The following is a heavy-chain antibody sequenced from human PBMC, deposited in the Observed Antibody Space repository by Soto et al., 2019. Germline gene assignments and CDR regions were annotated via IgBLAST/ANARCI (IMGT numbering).Heavy chain of an antibody. J-gene: IGHJ4*02. Sequence: GGSLRLSCAASGFTFDDYAMYWVRQVPGKGLEWVSSISWNSGNIDYADSVKGRFTTSRDNAKNSLYLQMNSLRPEDTALYYCVRSKGGYSYGTPFDYWGQGTLVTVSS. CDR1: GFTFDDYA. D-gene: IGHD5-18*01. CDR3: VRSKGGYSYGTPFDY. CDR2: ISWNSGNI. V-gene: IGHV3-9*01.